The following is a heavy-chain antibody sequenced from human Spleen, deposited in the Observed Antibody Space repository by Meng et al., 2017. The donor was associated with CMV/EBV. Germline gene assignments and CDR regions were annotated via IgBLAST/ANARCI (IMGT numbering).Heavy chain of an antibody. CDR1: GFTFSSYA. CDR2: ISYDGSNK. J-gene: IGHJ4*02. V-gene: IGHV3-30*04. Sequence: GESLKISCAASGFTFSSYAMHWVRQAPGKGLEWVAVISYDGSNKYYADSVKGRFTISRDNSKNTLYLQMNSLRAEDTAVYYCARNKWYQIGGPLDYWGQGTLVTVSS. D-gene: IGHD2-2*01. CDR3: ARNKWYQIGGPLDY.